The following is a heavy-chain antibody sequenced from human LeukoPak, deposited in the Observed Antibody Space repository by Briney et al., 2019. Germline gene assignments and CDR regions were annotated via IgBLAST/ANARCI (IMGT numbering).Heavy chain of an antibody. CDR3: AKEDVIVGATSLDY. Sequence: GGSLRLSCAASGFTFSSYVMHWVRQAPGKGLEWVAVISKDGSNKYYADSVKGRFTISRDNSKNTLYLQMNSLRAEDTAVYYCAKEDVIVGATSLDYWGQGTLVTVSS. V-gene: IGHV3-30-3*01. CDR1: GFTFSSYV. CDR2: ISKDGSNK. D-gene: IGHD1-26*01. J-gene: IGHJ4*02.